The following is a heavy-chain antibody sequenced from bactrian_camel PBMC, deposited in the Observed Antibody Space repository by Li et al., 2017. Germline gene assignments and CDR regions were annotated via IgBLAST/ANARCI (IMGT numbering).Heavy chain of an antibody. V-gene: IGHV3S40*01. J-gene: IGHJ4*01. Sequence: VQLVESGGGLVQPGGSLKLSCVTSGFTFESYDMNWVRQAPGKGLEWISLIGSERGTKAYADSVKGRATISRANAKNTLHLQLNNLKPEDTAIYYCAASLGVICYGGSWGSPYEYDYWGQGTQVTVS. CDR1: GFTFESYD. D-gene: IGHD6*01. CDR2: IGSERGTK. CDR3: AASLGVICYGGSWGSPYEYDY.